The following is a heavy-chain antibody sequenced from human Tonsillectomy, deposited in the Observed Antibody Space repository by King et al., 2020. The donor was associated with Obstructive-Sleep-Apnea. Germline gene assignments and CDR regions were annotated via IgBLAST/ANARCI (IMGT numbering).Heavy chain of an antibody. J-gene: IGHJ4*02. V-gene: IGHV4-39*07. D-gene: IGHD6-13*01. CDR1: GGSISSSSYY. CDR2: IYYSGST. Sequence: QLQESGPGLVKSSETLSLTCTVSGGSISSSSYYGGWIRQPPGKGLEWIGSIYYSGSTYYNPFLKSRVTISVDTSKNQFSLKVSSVTAADTAVYYCARQLSSSWSYFDYWGQGTLVTVSS. CDR3: ARQLSSSWSYFDY.